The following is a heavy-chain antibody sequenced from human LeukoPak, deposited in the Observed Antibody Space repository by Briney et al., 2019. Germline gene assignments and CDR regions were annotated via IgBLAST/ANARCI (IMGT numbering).Heavy chain of an antibody. CDR1: GGSISSYY. J-gene: IGHJ4*02. CDR3: ARVRRAGDFDY. CDR2: IYYSGST. D-gene: IGHD1-26*01. V-gene: IGHV4-59*01. Sequence: SETLSLTRTVSGGSISSYYWSWIRQPPGMGLEWIGYIYYSGSTNYNPSLKSRVTISVDTSKNQFSLKLSSVTAADTAVYYCARVRRAGDFDYWGQGTLVTVSS.